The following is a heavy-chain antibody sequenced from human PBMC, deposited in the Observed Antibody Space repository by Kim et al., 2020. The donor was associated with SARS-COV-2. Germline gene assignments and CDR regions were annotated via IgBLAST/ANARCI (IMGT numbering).Heavy chain of an antibody. D-gene: IGHD3-22*01. CDR3: AKDPPTYYYDSSGYLVY. V-gene: IGHV3-23*01. Sequence: GGSLRLSCAASGFTFSSYAMSWVRQAPGKGLEWVSAISGSGGSTYYADSVKGRFTISRDNSKNTLYLQMNSLRAEDTAVYYCAKDPPTYYYDSSGYLVYWGQGTLVTVSS. CDR2: ISGSGGST. J-gene: IGHJ4*02. CDR1: GFTFSSYA.